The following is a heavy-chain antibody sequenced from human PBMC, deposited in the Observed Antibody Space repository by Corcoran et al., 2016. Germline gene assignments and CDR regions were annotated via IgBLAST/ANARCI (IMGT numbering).Heavy chain of an antibody. CDR1: GYSFTSYW. V-gene: IGHV5-51*01. D-gene: IGHD5-12*01. Sequence: EVQLVQSGAEVKKPGESLKISCKGSGYSFTSYWIGWVRQMPGKGLEWMGIIYPGDSDIRYSPSFQGQVTISADKSISTAYLQWSSLKASDTAMYYCARLGASPSGYDYFSVGMDVWGQGTTVTVSS. CDR2: IYPGDSDI. CDR3: ARLGASPSGYDYFSVGMDV. J-gene: IGHJ6*02.